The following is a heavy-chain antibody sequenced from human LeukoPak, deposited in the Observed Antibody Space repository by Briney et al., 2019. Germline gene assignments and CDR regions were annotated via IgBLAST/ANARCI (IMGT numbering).Heavy chain of an antibody. Sequence: GGSLRLSCAASGFTFSSYGMHWVRQAPGKGLEWVAVIWYDGSNKYYADSVKGRFTISRDNSKNTLYLQMNSLRAEDTAVYYCARDLVSYYDSSGYHYQWSPYYYYGMDVWGQGTTVTVSS. CDR2: IWYDGSNK. J-gene: IGHJ6*02. V-gene: IGHV3-33*01. CDR3: ARDLVSYYDSSGYHYQWSPYYYYGMDV. D-gene: IGHD3-22*01. CDR1: GFTFSSYG.